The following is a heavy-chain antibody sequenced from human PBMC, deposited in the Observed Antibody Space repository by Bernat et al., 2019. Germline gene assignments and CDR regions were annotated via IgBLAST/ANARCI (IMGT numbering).Heavy chain of an antibody. CDR3: ARDHTDSSGYYYYYGMDV. CDR2: IYSGGST. Sequence: EVQLVESGGGLVQPGGSLRLSCAASGFTVSSNYMSWVRQAPGKGLGWGSVIYSGGSTYYADSVKGRFTISRHNSKNTLYLQMNSLRAEDTAVYYCARDHTDSSGYYYYYGMDVWGQGTTVTVSS. CDR1: GFTVSSNY. V-gene: IGHV3-53*04. J-gene: IGHJ6*02. D-gene: IGHD3-22*01.